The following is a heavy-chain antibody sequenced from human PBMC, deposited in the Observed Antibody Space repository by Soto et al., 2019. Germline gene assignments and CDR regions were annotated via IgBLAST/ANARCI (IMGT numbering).Heavy chain of an antibody. CDR2: IYYSGST. CDR3: ARTMVRGGDLDY. Sequence: QVQLQESGPGLVKPSQTLSLTCTVSGGSISSGGYYWSWIRQHPGKGLEWIGYIYYSGSTYYNPSLKSRVTIPVDTSKNQFSLKLSSVTDADTAVYYCARTMVRGGDLDYWGQGTLVTVSS. J-gene: IGHJ4*02. V-gene: IGHV4-31*03. D-gene: IGHD3-10*01. CDR1: GGSISSGGYY.